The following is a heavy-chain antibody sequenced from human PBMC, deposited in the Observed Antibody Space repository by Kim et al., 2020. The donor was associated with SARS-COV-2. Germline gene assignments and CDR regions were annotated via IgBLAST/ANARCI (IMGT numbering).Heavy chain of an antibody. Sequence: NPSLKSRVTISVDTSKNQFSLKLSSVTAADTAVYYCARFRGGAVTDSFDYWGQGTLVTVSS. D-gene: IGHD2-15*01. V-gene: IGHV4-34*01. J-gene: IGHJ4*02. CDR3: ARFRGGAVTDSFDY.